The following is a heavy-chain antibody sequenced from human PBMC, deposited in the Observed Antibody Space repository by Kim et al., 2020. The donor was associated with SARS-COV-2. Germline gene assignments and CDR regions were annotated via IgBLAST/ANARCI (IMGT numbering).Heavy chain of an antibody. D-gene: IGHD2-2*01. CDR3: ARGYCSSTSCPRAFDY. J-gene: IGHJ4*02. Sequence: SETLSLTCTVSGGSISSGGYYWSWIPPHPVKGLDWIGYLYYSGSTYYNPSLKSRVTISVDTSKNQFSLKLSSVTAADTAVYYCARGYCSSTSCPRAFDYWGQGTLVTVSS. V-gene: IGHV4-31*03. CDR2: LYYSGST. CDR1: GGSISSGGYY.